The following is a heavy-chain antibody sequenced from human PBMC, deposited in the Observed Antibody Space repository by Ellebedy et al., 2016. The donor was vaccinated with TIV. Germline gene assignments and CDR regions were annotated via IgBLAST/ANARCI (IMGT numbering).Heavy chain of an antibody. CDR1: GFTFSSYW. J-gene: IGHJ4*02. CDR3: ARGGGYCSSTSCYTLDY. D-gene: IGHD2-2*01. V-gene: IGHV3-20*04. CDR2: INSNGGST. Sequence: GESLKISCAASGFTFSSYWMHWVRQAPGRGLVWVPGINSNGGSTGYADSVKGRFTIARDNAKNSLYLQMNSLRAEDTALYYCARGGGYCSSTSCYTLDYWGQGTLVTVSS.